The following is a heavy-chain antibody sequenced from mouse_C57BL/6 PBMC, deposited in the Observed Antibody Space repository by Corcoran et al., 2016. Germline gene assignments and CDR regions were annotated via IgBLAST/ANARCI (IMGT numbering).Heavy chain of an antibody. Sequence: QVQLQQSGAELVKPGASVKISCKASGYAFSSYWMNWVKKRPGKGLEWIGQIYPGDGDTNYNGKFKGKATLTADKSSSTAYMQLSSLTSEDSAVYFCARSYYYGSSPWFAYWGQGTLVTVSA. CDR2: IYPGDGDT. J-gene: IGHJ3*01. D-gene: IGHD1-1*01. CDR1: GYAFSSYW. CDR3: ARSYYYGSSPWFAY. V-gene: IGHV1-80*01.